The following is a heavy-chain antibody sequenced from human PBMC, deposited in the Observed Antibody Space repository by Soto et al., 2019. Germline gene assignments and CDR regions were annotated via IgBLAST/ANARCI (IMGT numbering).Heavy chain of an antibody. J-gene: IGHJ4*02. V-gene: IGHV3-30*02. Sequence: GGSLRLSCAASGFTFSTYGMHWVRQAPGKGLEWVAFIQYHGINKDYADSVKGRFTISRDSSRNTLYLQMNSLRAEDTAVYYCARGLDYDSSGYYLDFWGQGALVTFSS. CDR2: IQYHGINK. CDR3: ARGLDYDSSGYYLDF. D-gene: IGHD3-22*01. CDR1: GFTFSTYG.